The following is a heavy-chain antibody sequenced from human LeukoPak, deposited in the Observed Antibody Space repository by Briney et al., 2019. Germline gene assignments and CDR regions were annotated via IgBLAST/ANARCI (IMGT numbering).Heavy chain of an antibody. CDR3: ARVVTPITYYYYYGMDV. J-gene: IGHJ6*02. V-gene: IGHV4-59*01. D-gene: IGHD3-22*01. Sequence: ASETLSLTCTVSGGSISSYYWSWIRQPPGKGLEWIGYIYYSGSTNYNPSLKSRVTISVDTSKNQFSLKLSSVTPADTAVYYCARVVTPITYYYYYGMDVWGQGTTVTVSS. CDR1: GGSISSYY. CDR2: IYYSGST.